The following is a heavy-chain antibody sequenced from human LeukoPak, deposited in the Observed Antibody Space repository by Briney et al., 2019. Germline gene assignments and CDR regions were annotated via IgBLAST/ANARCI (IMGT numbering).Heavy chain of an antibody. D-gene: IGHD3-3*01. CDR3: ARLTSGNGLDV. V-gene: IGHV3-33*01. Sequence: GGSLRLSCAASGFTFSDYAMLWVRQAPGKGLEWVAVIGFDGSNKYDADSVKGRFIISRDNSKNTLLFQMNSLRAEDTAVYYCARLTSGNGLDVWGRGTTVTVS. J-gene: IGHJ6*02. CDR1: GFTFSDYA. CDR2: IGFDGSNK.